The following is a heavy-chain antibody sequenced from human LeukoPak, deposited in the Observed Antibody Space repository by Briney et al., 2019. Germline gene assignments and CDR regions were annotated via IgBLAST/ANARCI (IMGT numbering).Heavy chain of an antibody. CDR1: GFTFSSYA. CDR2: ISYDGSNK. D-gene: IGHD2-2*02. CDR3: ARDPSVPAAIRVFDYYYMDV. Sequence: GRSLRLSCAASGFTFSSYAMHWVRQAPGKGLEWVAVISYDGSNKYYADSVKGRFTISRDNSKNTLYLQMNSLRAEDTAVYYCARDPSVPAAIRVFDYYYMDVWGKGTTVTVSS. V-gene: IGHV3-30-3*01. J-gene: IGHJ6*03.